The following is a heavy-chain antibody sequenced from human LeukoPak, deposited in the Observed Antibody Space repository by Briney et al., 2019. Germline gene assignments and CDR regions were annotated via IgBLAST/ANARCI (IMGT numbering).Heavy chain of an antibody. V-gene: IGHV3-15*01. CDR2: IKSKTDGGTT. Sequence: GGTLRLSCAASGFTFSNAWMSWVRQAPGKGLEWVGRIKSKTDGGTTDYAAPVKGRFTISRDDSKNTLYLQMNSLKTEDTAVYYCTTAGWELYYFDYWGQGTLVTVSS. CDR1: GFTFSNAW. D-gene: IGHD1-26*01. J-gene: IGHJ4*02. CDR3: TTAGWELYYFDY.